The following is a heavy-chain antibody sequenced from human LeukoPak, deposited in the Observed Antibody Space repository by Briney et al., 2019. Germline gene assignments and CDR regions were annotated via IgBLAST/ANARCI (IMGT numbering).Heavy chain of an antibody. D-gene: IGHD6-13*01. CDR2: IFISGSV. J-gene: IGHJ5*02. V-gene: IGHV4-4*07. Sequence: PSETLSLTCTVSGGSLSNYYWRWIRPPDGKGLEWFGRIFISGSVNNKTPLNSRVTLSVDTSKNQFSLNLTSVTDGDAAVYFCARGINRGDSRFFDPWGEGTLV. CDR1: GGSLSNYY. CDR3: ARGINRGDSRFFDP.